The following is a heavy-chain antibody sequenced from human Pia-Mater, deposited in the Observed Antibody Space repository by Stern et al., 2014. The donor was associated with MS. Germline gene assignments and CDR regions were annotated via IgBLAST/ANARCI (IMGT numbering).Heavy chain of an antibody. CDR3: SRDADGYSLVFGY. J-gene: IGHJ4*02. V-gene: IGHV4-30-4*01. Sequence: VQLVESGPGLVKPSQTLSLTCAVTGGSISSAEYYWSWIRQSPGKGLEGIGYIHYSGTTYYNPSLKSRVTISVDTSKNQFSLKLRSVTAADTAVYYCSRDADGYSLVFGYWGRGTLVTVSS. CDR1: GGSISSAEYY. D-gene: IGHD5-24*01. CDR2: IHYSGTT.